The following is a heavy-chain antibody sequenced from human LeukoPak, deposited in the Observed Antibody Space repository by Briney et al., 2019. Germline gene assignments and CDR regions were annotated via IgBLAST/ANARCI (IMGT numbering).Heavy chain of an antibody. CDR2: ILNDVSKT. J-gene: IGHJ4*02. CDR3: ARDQGYSYGHGFDY. V-gene: IGHV3-30-3*01. CDR1: GFTFSSYT. Sequence: PGGSLRLSCAASGFTFSSYTIHWVRQAPGKGLEWVALILNDVSKTYYADSVKGRFTISRDNTKNTLYLQVSSLRAEDTGIYYCARDQGYSYGHGFDYWGQGTLVTVSS. D-gene: IGHD5-18*01.